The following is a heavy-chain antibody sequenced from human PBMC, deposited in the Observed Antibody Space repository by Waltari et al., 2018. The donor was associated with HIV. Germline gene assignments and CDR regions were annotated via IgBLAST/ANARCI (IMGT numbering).Heavy chain of an antibody. D-gene: IGHD3-10*01. CDR3: ARDWGSGSYR. V-gene: IGHV3-48*03. Sequence: EVQLVESGGGLVQLGGYLRLYCAASGFTFSSYEMNWVRQAPGKGLEWVSYISSSGSTIYYADSVKGRFTISRDNAKNSLYLQMNSLRAEDTAVYYCARDWGSGSYRWGQGTLVTVSS. CDR1: GFTFSSYE. J-gene: IGHJ4*02. CDR2: ISSSGSTI.